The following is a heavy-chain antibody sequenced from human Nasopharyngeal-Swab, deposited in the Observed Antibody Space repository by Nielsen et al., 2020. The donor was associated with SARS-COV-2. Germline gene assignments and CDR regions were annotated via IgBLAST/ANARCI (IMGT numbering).Heavy chain of an antibody. CDR2: INWNIGRK. V-gene: IGHV3-9*01. J-gene: IGHJ4*02. CDR1: GFTFHAYT. CDR3: TKGRADYSNPSFDN. D-gene: IGHD4-11*01. Sequence: SLKISCAASGFTFHAYTMHWFRHPPGEGLDWFSVINWNIGRKGYADSVKGRFTISRDNARNSLYLQMNSLRVDDTALYYCTKGRADYSNPSFDNWGQGTLVTVSS.